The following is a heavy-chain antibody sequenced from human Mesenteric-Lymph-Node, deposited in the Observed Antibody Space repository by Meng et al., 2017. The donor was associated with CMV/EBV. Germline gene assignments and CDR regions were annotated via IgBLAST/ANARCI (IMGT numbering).Heavy chain of an antibody. CDR3: ARGSSYDILTGYFDY. V-gene: IGHV4-34*01. Sequence: QVQLHQWGAGLVKPSETLSVTCAVYGGSFSGYYWNWIRQSPEKGLGWIGEINHSGSTTYNPSFTSRIIISVDTSTNQISLNMSSVTAADTAVYYCARGSSYDILTGYFDYWGQGALVTVSS. CDR1: GGSFSGYY. CDR2: INHSGST. D-gene: IGHD3-9*01. J-gene: IGHJ4*02.